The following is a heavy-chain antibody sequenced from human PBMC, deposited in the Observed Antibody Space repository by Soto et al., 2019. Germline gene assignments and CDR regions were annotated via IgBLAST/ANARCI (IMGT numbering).Heavy chain of an antibody. CDR2: FIPIFGTT. CDR1: GGTFSSYA. CDR3: TRDRGRRYNDGRGYYYSPY. V-gene: IGHV1-69*01. Sequence: QVHLVQSGAEVKKPGSSVKVSCKASGGTFSSYAISWVRQAPGQGLEWMGGFIPIFGTTNYAQKFQGRVTITADESTSTAYMELSSLRSEDTAVYYCTRDRGRRYNDGRGYYYSPYWGQGTLVTVSS. D-gene: IGHD3-22*01. J-gene: IGHJ4*02.